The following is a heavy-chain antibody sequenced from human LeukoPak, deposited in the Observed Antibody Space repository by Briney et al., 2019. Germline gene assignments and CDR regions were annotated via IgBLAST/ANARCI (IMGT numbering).Heavy chain of an antibody. CDR1: GITFSRYV. Sequence: GGSLRLSCAASGITFSRYVMSWVRQAPGKGLEWVSLISGSGGNTYYADSVKGRFTISRDNSKNTLYLQMNSLRAEDTAVYYCAKDPTESSGYYLYYFDFWGQGTLVTVSS. CDR3: AKDPTESSGYYLYYFDF. V-gene: IGHV3-23*01. J-gene: IGHJ4*02. CDR2: ISGSGGNT. D-gene: IGHD3-22*01.